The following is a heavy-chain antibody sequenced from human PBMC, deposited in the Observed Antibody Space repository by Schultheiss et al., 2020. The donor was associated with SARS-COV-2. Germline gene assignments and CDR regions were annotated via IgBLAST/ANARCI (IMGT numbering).Heavy chain of an antibody. V-gene: IGHV4-39*01. Sequence: SETLSLTCTVSGGSISRSGYYWGWIRQPPGKGLEWIGYISYSGSTYYNPSLKSRVTISADTSKNQFSLKLSSVTATDTAVYYCVSTSDIVVAVATTWGQGTLVTVSS. J-gene: IGHJ1*01. CDR3: VSTSDIVVAVATT. CDR1: GGSISRSGYY. CDR2: ISYSGST. D-gene: IGHD2-15*01.